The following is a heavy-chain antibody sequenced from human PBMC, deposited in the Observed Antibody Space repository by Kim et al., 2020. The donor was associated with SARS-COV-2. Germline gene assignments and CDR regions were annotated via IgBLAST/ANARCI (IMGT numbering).Heavy chain of an antibody. CDR2: ISYDGSNK. CDR3: ARNPRLRIINYYYGMDV. V-gene: IGHV3-30*04. Sequence: GGSLRLSCAASGFTFSSYAMHWVRQAPGKGLEWVAVISYDGSNKYYADSVKGRFTISRDNSKNTLYLQMNSLRAEDTAVYYCARNPRLRIINYYYGMDVWGQGTTVTVSS. J-gene: IGHJ6*02. D-gene: IGHD6-25*01. CDR1: GFTFSSYA.